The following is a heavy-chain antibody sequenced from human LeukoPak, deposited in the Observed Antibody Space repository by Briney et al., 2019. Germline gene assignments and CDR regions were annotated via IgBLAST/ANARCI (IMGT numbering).Heavy chain of an antibody. D-gene: IGHD1-1*01. CDR3: AREGYRDYYYGMDV. Sequence: PGRSLRLSCAASGFSFSTFGMHWVRQAPGKGLEWVAVISYDGSNKLYADSVKGRFTIFRDNSKNTLYLQINSLRAGDTAVYYCAREGYRDYYYGMDVWGQGTTVTVSS. CDR1: GFSFSTFG. CDR2: ISYDGSNK. V-gene: IGHV3-33*01. J-gene: IGHJ6*02.